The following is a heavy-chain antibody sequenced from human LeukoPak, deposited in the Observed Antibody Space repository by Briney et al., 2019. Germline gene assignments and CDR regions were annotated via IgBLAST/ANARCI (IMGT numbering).Heavy chain of an antibody. CDR3: ARVGGTYYSDGSGYYYSDY. Sequence: GASVKVSCKASGYTFTSYYMHWVRQAPGQGLEWMGIINPSGGSTSYAQKFQGRVTMTRDTSTSTVYMELSSLRSEDTAVYHCARVGGTYYSDGSGYYYSDYWGQGTLVTVSS. CDR1: GYTFTSYY. D-gene: IGHD3-22*01. CDR2: INPSGGST. V-gene: IGHV1-46*01. J-gene: IGHJ4*02.